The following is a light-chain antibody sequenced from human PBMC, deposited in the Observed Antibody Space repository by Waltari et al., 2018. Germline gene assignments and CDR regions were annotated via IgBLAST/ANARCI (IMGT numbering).Light chain of an antibody. Sequence: QSVLTQPPSASGTPGQRVNISCSGSSSNIGSNYVYWYQQLPGTAPKLLSHRNKQRPQAVPDRFSGSKPGTSASLAISGLRSEDEADYYCAAWDDSLSGDWVFGGGTKLTVL. CDR2: RNK. V-gene: IGLV1-47*01. J-gene: IGLJ3*02. CDR3: AAWDDSLSGDWV. CDR1: SSNIGSNY.